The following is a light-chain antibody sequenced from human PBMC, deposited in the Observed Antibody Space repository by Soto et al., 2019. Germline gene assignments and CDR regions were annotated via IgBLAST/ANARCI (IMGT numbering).Light chain of an antibody. CDR2: STT. J-gene: IGLJ2*01. Sequence: QAVVTQEPSLTVSPGGTVTLTCASSTGAVTSGYYANWFQQKPGQAPRPLIYSTTNKHSWIPARFSGSLLGGKAALTLSGVQPEDEAEYYCLLYYGGTQLVFGGGTKLTVL. V-gene: IGLV7-43*01. CDR1: TGAVTSGYY. CDR3: LLYYGGTQLV.